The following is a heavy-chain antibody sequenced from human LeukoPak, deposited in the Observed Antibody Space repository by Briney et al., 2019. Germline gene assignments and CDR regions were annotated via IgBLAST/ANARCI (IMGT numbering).Heavy chain of an antibody. D-gene: IGHD6-6*01. J-gene: IGHJ4*02. CDR2: INPNSGGT. CDR1: GYTFTGYY. Sequence: ASVKVSCKASGYTFTGYYMHWVRQAPGQGLEWMGWINPNSGGTNYAQKFQGWVTMTRDTSISTAYMELSRLRSDDTAVYYCARASSSSGTAFDYWGLGTLVTVSS. CDR3: ARASSSSGTAFDY. V-gene: IGHV1-2*04.